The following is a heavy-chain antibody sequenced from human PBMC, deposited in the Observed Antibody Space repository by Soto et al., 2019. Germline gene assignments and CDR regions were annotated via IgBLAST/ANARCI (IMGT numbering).Heavy chain of an antibody. CDR3: ARPYCSSTSCYRIDAFDI. CDR2: ISAYNGNT. CDR1: GYTFTSYG. J-gene: IGHJ3*02. V-gene: IGHV1-18*01. D-gene: IGHD2-2*01. Sequence: ASVKVSCKASGYTFTSYGISWVRQAPGQGLEWMGWISAYNGNTNYAQKLQGRVTMTTDTSTSTAYMDLRSLRADDTAVYFCARPYCSSTSCYRIDAFDIWGQGTMVTVSS.